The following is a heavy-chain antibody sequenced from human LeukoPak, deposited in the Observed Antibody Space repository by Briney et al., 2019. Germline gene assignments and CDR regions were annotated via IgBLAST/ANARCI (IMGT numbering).Heavy chain of an antibody. CDR2: INPNTDDT. J-gene: IGHJ4*02. D-gene: IGHD4/OR15-4a*01. CDR3: TSGADFDY. CDR1: GYSFAGYY. V-gene: IGHV1-2*04. Sequence: RASVKVSCSASGYSFAGYYLHWVRRAPGQGLEWLGCINPNTDDTQYAQKFHDSVTMTSDTAFNTAYLELRSLTSGDTAVYFCTSGADFDYWGQGTQVTVSS.